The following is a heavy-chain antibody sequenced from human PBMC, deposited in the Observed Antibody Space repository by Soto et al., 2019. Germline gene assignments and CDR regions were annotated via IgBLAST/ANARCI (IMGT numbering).Heavy chain of an antibody. CDR2: INSDGNIK. CDR3: ASLPGTAVTSIDY. D-gene: IGHD2-21*02. V-gene: IGHV3-74*01. J-gene: IGHJ4*02. CDR1: GFTFSNYW. Sequence: EVQLVESGGGLVQPGGSLRLSCAASGFTFSNYWMHWVRQAPGKGLVWVSRINSDGNIKDYADSVKDRITISRDNARNRMYLQVNRLTDEDTAVYYRASLPGTAVTSIDYWGQGTLVSVSS.